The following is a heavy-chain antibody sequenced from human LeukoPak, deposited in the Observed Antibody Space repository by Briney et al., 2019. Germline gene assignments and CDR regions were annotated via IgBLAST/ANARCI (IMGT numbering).Heavy chain of an antibody. D-gene: IGHD2-2*01. J-gene: IGHJ3*02. V-gene: IGHV3-64*01. CDR1: GFIFSSYT. CDR3: ARSVPAAMSAFDI. CDR2: ISSNGDTT. Sequence: GGSLRLSCSASGFIFSSYTMQWVRHAPGKGLEYVSAISSNGDTTYYTTSVKGRFTISRDNSKDTLYLQVGSLRAEDTAVYYCARSVPAAMSAFDIWGQGTMVTVSS.